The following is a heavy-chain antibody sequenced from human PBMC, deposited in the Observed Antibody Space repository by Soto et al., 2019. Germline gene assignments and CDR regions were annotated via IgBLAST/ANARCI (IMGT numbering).Heavy chain of an antibody. CDR1: GGSISSGDYY. CDR3: AGTSGSGYDFHYFDY. V-gene: IGHV4-30-4*01. Sequence: SETLSLTCTVSGGSISSGDYYWSWIRQPPGKGLEWIGYIYYSGSTYYNPSLKSRVTISVDTSKNQFSLKLSSVTAADTAVYYCAGTSGSGYDFHYFDYWGQGTLGTVSS. J-gene: IGHJ4*02. CDR2: IYYSGST. D-gene: IGHD5-12*01.